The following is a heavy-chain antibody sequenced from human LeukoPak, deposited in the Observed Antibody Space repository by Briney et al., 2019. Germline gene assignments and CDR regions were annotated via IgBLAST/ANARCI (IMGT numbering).Heavy chain of an antibody. V-gene: IGHV3-15*01. CDR2: IKTKTDGVTT. D-gene: IGHD3-22*01. J-gene: IGHJ6*02. CDR3: TTDHLNPIEYGMDV. Sequence: GGSLRLFCAASGFHFSNAWVSLVRQAPGKGLELVGRIKTKTDGVTTDYAAPAKGRFTIQRDDPINTQHLQLNSRQTEGTSLCYCTTDHLNPIEYGMDVWGQGTTVTVSS. CDR1: GFHFSNAW.